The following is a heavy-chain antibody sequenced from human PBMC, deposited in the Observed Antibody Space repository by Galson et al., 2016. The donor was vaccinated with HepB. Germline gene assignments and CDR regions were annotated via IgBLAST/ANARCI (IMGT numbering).Heavy chain of an antibody. V-gene: IGHV3-23*01. Sequence: SLRLSCAASGFTFSAYAMNWVRQAPGEGLEWISAISGSGGGTFYADSVKGRFTISRDNSKNTLYLQMNSLSAEDTAVYYCARRAYSGWFFDYWGQGTLVTVSS. CDR2: ISGSGGGT. D-gene: IGHD6-19*01. J-gene: IGHJ4*02. CDR1: GFTFSAYA. CDR3: ARRAYSGWFFDY.